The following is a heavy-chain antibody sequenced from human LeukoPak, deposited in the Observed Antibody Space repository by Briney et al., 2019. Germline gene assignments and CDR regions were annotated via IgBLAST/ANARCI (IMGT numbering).Heavy chain of an antibody. CDR1: GGSISSSSYY. V-gene: IGHV4-39*07. J-gene: IGHJ3*02. CDR3: ARGPMVEHDAFDI. D-gene: IGHD3-10*01. Sequence: SETLSLTCTVSGGSISSSSYYWGWIRQPPGKGLEWIGSIYYSGSTYYNPSLKSRVTISVDTSKNQFSLKLSSVTAADTAVYYCARGPMVEHDAFDIWGQGTMVTVSS. CDR2: IYYSGST.